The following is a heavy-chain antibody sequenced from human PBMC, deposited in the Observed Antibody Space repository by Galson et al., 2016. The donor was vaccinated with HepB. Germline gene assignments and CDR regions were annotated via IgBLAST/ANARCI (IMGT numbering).Heavy chain of an antibody. D-gene: IGHD3-22*01. CDR2: IIPIFNTR. V-gene: IGHV1-69*13. Sequence: SVKVSCKASGGTFSTHAFSWVRQAPGQGLEWIGGIIPIFNTRTYAQNFQGRVTFTADESTTTVYMELSSLKSEDTAVYYCARGQSSGYYADAFDIWGQGTMVTVSS. CDR1: GGTFSTHA. J-gene: IGHJ3*02. CDR3: ARGQSSGYYADAFDI.